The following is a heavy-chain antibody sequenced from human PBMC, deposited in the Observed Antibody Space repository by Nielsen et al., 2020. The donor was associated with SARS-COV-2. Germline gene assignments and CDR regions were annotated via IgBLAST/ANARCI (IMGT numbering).Heavy chain of an antibody. V-gene: IGHV3-11*01. CDR2: ISSGGTTI. D-gene: IGHD3-3*01. Sequence: GESLKISCAASGFTLIDYSMEWIRQAPGKGLEWVASISSGGTTISYADSVRGRFTISRDNARNSVSLEMNSLRVDDTAVYFCTRDTYDAWGQGSPVTVSS. CDR1: GFTLIDYS. J-gene: IGHJ5*02. CDR3: TRDTYDA.